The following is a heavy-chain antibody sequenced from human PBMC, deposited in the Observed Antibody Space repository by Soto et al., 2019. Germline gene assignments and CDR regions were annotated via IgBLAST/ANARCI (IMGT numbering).Heavy chain of an antibody. Sequence: GGSLRLSCTASGFTFSDSWMTWVRQAPGKGLEWVARIKPDESEKKYADSVKGRFSISRDNAKNSMYLQMDSLRGEDTAVYYCVRGGSNYASWGQGTLVTVSS. J-gene: IGHJ5*02. CDR2: IKPDESEK. CDR1: GFTFSDSW. V-gene: IGHV3-7*01. CDR3: VRGGSNYAS. D-gene: IGHD4-4*01.